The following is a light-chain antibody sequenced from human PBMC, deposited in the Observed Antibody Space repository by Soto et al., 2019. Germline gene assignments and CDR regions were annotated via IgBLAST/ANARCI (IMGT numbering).Light chain of an antibody. CDR3: QQSDTYPLT. J-gene: IGKJ5*01. CDR1: QSISSW. Sequence: DIQMTQSPSTLSASLGDRVTITCRASQSISSWLAWYQQKPGKAPKLLIYKAASLESGVPSRFSGSGSGTEFTLTISSLQADDFATYYCQQSDTYPLTFGQGTRLEIK. V-gene: IGKV1-5*03. CDR2: KAA.